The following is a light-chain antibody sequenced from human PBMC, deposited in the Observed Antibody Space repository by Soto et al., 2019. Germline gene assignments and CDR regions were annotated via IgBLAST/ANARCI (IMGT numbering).Light chain of an antibody. J-gene: IGLJ1*01. CDR2: DND. CDR3: GTWDSGLRGGA. Sequence: QSVLTQPPSVSAAPGQNVTIPCSGSNSNIGRNYVSWYQQLPGTAPKLLIYDNDKRPSGIPDRFSGSKSGTSATLDITGLELGDEADYYCGTWDSGLRGGAFGTGTKLTVL. CDR1: NSNIGRNY. V-gene: IGLV1-51*01.